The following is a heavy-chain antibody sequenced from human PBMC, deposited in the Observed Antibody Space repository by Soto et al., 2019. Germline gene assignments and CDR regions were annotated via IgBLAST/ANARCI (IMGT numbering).Heavy chain of an antibody. CDR3: AGDPAGGMFDY. J-gene: IGHJ4*02. CDR2: ILYTGTT. V-gene: IGHV3-23*01. CDR1: GFTFNNYA. Sequence: GGSLRLSCAASGFTFNNYAMSWVRQAPGKGLEWVSLILYTGTTNYADSVKGRFTISRDISKNTLFLQMNSLTAEDTAVYFCAGDPAGGMFDYWGQGALVTVSS. D-gene: IGHD6-13*01.